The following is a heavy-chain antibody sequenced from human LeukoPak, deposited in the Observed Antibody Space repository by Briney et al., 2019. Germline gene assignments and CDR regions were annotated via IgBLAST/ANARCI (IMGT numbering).Heavy chain of an antibody. D-gene: IGHD3-22*01. J-gene: IGHJ4*02. CDR1: GFTFSGYW. CDR3: AKEGYYDSSGYYLR. V-gene: IGHV3-7*04. CDR2: INQNGGEK. Sequence: GGSLRLSCADSGFTFSGYWMNWVRQAPGKGLEWVANINQNGGEKYYVDSVKGRFTISRDNGKNSLYLQMNGLRAEDTAVYYCAKEGYYDSSGYYLRWGQGTLVTVSS.